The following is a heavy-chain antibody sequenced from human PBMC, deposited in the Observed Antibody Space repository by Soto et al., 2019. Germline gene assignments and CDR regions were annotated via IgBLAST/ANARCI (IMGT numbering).Heavy chain of an antibody. CDR1: GYTLTELS. CDR3: ASGQTRGIRIHVDY. V-gene: IGHV1-24*01. CDR2: FDPEDGET. Sequence: ASVKVSCKVSGYTLTELSMHWVRQAPGKGLEWMGGFDPEDGETIYAQKFQGRVTMTEDTSTDTAYMELSSLRSEDTAVYCCASGQTRGIRIHVDYWGQGTLVTVSS. D-gene: IGHD3-10*01. J-gene: IGHJ4*02.